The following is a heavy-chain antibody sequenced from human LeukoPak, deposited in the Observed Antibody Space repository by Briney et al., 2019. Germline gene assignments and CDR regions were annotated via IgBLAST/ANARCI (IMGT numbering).Heavy chain of an antibody. V-gene: IGHV3-21*01. J-gene: IGHJ6*02. CDR2: ISSSSSYI. CDR3: ARCGDCQIPQYYYGMDV. CDR1: GFTFSSYA. Sequence: PGGSLRLSCAASGFTFSSYAMNWVRQAPGKGLEWVSSISSSSSYIYYADSVKGRFTISRDNAKNSLYLQMNSLRAEDTAVYYCARCGDCQIPQYYYGMDVWGQGTTVTVSS. D-gene: IGHD2-21*02.